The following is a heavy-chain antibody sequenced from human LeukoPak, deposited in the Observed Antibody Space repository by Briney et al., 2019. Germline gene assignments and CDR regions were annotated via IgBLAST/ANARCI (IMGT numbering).Heavy chain of an antibody. CDR1: GGTFSSYA. V-gene: IGHV1-69*13. CDR3: ARWTVSGSGSYAFDI. J-gene: IGHJ3*02. D-gene: IGHD3-10*01. CDR2: IIPIFGTA. Sequence: ASVKASCKASGGTFSSYAISWVRQAPGQGLEWMGGIIPIFGTANYAQKFQGRVTITADESTSTAYMELSSLRSEDTAVYYCARWTVSGSGSYAFDIWGQGTMATVSS.